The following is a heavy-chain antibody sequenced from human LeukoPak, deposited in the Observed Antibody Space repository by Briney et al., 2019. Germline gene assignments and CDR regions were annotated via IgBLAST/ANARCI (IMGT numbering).Heavy chain of an antibody. CDR1: GFTFDDYG. V-gene: IGHV3-20*04. J-gene: IGHJ4*02. CDR2: IYWNGGST. Sequence: GGSLRLSCAASGFTFDDYGMSWVRPAPGKGLEWVSGIYWNGGSTGYADSVKGRFTISRDNAKNSLYLQMNSLRADDTALYYCARAKYYYDSSGYCDWGQGTLVTVSS. CDR3: ARAKYYYDSSGYCD. D-gene: IGHD3-22*01.